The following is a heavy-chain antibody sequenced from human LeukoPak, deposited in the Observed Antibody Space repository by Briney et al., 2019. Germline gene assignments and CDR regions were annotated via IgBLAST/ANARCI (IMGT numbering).Heavy chain of an antibody. D-gene: IGHD3-10*02. V-gene: IGHV3-7*01. CDR1: GFTFSRDY. J-gene: IGHJ6*04. Sequence: GGSLRLSCVASGFTFSRDYMHWLRQAPGKGLEWVANIKQDGSEKYYVGSVKGRFTISRDNAKSSVYLQMNSLRAEDTAVYYCAELGITMIGGVWGKGTTVTISS. CDR3: AELGITMIGGV. CDR2: IKQDGSEK.